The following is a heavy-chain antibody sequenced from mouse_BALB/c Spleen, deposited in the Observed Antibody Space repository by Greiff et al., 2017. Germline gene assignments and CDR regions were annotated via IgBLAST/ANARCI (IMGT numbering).Heavy chain of an antibody. Sequence: VHVKQSGPELVKPGASVKISCKASGYSFTGYFMNWVKQSHGKSLEWIGRINPYNGDTFYNQKFKGKATLTVDKSSSTAHMELLSLTSEDSAVYYCDLLYYGSSYYAMDYWGQGTSVTVSS. D-gene: IGHD1-1*01. V-gene: IGHV1-37*01. J-gene: IGHJ4*01. CDR2: INPYNGDT. CDR1: GYSFTGYF. CDR3: DLLYYGSSYYAMDY.